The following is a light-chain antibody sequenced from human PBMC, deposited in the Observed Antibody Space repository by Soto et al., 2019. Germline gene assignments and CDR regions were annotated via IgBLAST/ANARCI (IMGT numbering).Light chain of an antibody. CDR1: QSIRYP. CDR2: GAS. J-gene: IGKJ1*01. Sequence: DSQLTQAPPTLSASVGDRVTITCRASQSIRYPLAWYQKTPGTAPKLMIYGASSLQSGVPSRFSGSGSGTEFTLTISSLQPDDFATYFCQHHNSYSQTFGQGTKVDIK. CDR3: QHHNSYSQT. V-gene: IGKV1-5*01.